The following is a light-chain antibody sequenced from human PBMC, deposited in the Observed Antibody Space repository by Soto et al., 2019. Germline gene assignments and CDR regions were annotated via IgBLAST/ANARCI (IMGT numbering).Light chain of an antibody. Sequence: ETVMTQSPATLSVSPGERVTLSCRASQSVRTNLVWYQQSPGQPPRLLIYGASDRVAVFPDRFSGSGSGTDFTLTISGLQSEYCAVYYCQQYHEWPRTFGQGTKLEIK. J-gene: IGKJ2*01. CDR3: QQYHEWPRT. V-gene: IGKV3-15*01. CDR2: GAS. CDR1: QSVRTN.